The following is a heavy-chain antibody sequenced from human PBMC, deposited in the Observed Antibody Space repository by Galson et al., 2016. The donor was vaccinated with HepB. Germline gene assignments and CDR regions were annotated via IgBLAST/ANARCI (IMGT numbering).Heavy chain of an antibody. V-gene: IGHV4-4*02. J-gene: IGHJ4*02. CDR2: IYHTGST. Sequence: SETLSLTCTVSGDSITGSYWWSWVRQPPGKGLEWIGEIYHTGSTNYNPSLKSRVTISVDKSKNQFSLKLSSVTAADTAVYYCARRRYGSGDYWGQGTLVTVSS. D-gene: IGHD3-10*01. CDR1: GDSITGSYW. CDR3: ARRRYGSGDY.